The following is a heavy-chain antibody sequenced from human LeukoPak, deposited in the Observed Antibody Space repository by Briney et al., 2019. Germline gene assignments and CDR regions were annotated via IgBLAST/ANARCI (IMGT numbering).Heavy chain of an antibody. J-gene: IGHJ4*02. V-gene: IGHV4-59*11. CDR2: IYYSGST. CDR3: ARSQNWNYADY. D-gene: IGHD1-7*01. CDR1: GGSISSHY. Sequence: SETLSLTCTVSGGSISSHYWSWIRQPPGKGLEWIGYIYYSGSTNYNPSLKSRVTISVDTSKNQFSLKLSSVTAADTAVYYCARSQNWNYADYWGQGTLVTASS.